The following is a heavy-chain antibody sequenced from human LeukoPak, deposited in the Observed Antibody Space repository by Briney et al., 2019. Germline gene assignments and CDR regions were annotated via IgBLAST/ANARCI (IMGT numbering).Heavy chain of an antibody. V-gene: IGHV6-1*01. CDR1: GDIVSSNSVT. CDR3: ARRLTQYDCFDP. D-gene: IGHD2-2*01. CDR2: TYYRSMWYN. J-gene: IGHJ5*02. Sequence: HSQTLSLTCAISGDIVSSNSVTWNWIRQSPSRGLEWLGRTYYRSMWYNDYAVSVRGRITVNPDTSKNQFSLHLNSVTPEDTAVYYCARRLTQYDCFDPWGQGILVTVSS.